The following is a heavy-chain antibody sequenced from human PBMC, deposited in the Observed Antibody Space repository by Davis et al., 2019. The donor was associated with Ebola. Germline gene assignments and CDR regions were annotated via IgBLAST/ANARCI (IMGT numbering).Heavy chain of an antibody. J-gene: IGHJ6*02. D-gene: IGHD6-19*01. CDR1: GYTFTSYD. V-gene: IGHV1-8*01. CDR2: MNPNSGNT. Sequence: ASVKVSCKASGYTFTSYDINWVRQATGQGLEWMGWMNPNSGNTGYAQKFQGRVTMTRNTSISTAYMELSSLRSEDTAVYYCARVIAVAGTGYYYGMDVWGQGTTVTVSS. CDR3: ARVIAVAGTGYYYGMDV.